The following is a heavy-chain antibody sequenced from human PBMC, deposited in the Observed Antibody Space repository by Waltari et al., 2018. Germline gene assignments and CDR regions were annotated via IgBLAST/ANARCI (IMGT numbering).Heavy chain of an antibody. CDR1: GFTVRRYS. CDR3: ARDSGMVAWHDAFDI. D-gene: IGHD3-10*01. V-gene: IGHV3-21*01. Sequence: EVQLVGPGAGLVKTGGSVRLLCAASGFTVRRYSMNCCLKGPGKAIEWVSSIRSSSCYIYYADSVKVRFTISRDNAKNSLYLQMNSLRAEDTAVYYCARDSGMVAWHDAFDIWGQGTMVTVSS. CDR2: IRSSSCYI. J-gene: IGHJ3*02.